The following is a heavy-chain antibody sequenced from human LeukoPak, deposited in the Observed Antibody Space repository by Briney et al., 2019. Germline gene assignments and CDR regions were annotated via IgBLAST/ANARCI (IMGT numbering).Heavy chain of an antibody. Sequence: ASVKVSCKASGYTFTGYYMHWVRQAPGQGLEWMGWINPNSGGTNYAQKFQGRVTMTRDTSISTAYMELSRLRSDDTAVYYCARGRNSGSYFSDYWGQGTLVTVSS. J-gene: IGHJ4*02. CDR1: GYTFTGYY. CDR3: ARGRNSGSYFSDY. CDR2: INPNSGGT. D-gene: IGHD1-26*01. V-gene: IGHV1-2*02.